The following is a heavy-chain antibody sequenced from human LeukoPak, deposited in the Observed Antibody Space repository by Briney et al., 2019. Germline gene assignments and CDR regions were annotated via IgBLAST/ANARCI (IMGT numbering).Heavy chain of an antibody. D-gene: IGHD2-15*01. Sequence: GGSLRLSCAASGFTVSSNYMSWVRQAPGKGLEWVAVISYDGSNKYYADSVKGRFTISRDNSKNTLYLQMNSLRAEDTAVYYCAKEDIVVVVAATRNYYYYYMDVWGKGTTVTVSS. CDR2: ISYDGSNK. J-gene: IGHJ6*03. V-gene: IGHV3-30*18. CDR3: AKEDIVVVVAATRNYYYYYMDV. CDR1: GFTVSSNY.